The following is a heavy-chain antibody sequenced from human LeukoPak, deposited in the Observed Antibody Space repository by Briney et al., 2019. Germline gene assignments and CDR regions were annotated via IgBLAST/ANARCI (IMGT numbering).Heavy chain of an antibody. CDR1: GFTFSDYY. CDR2: ISGSGGST. V-gene: IGHV3-23*01. D-gene: IGHD3-3*01. Sequence: PGGSLRLSCAASGFTFSDYYMSWVRQAPGKGLEWVSGISGSGGSTYYADSVKGRFTISRDNSKNTLYLQMNSLRVEDTAVYYCAEDFYRDITARIEYWGQGTLVTVSS. J-gene: IGHJ4*02. CDR3: AEDFYRDITARIEY.